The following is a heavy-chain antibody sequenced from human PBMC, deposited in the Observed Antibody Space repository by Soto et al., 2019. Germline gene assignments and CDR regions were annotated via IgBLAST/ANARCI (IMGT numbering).Heavy chain of an antibody. CDR2: INTGGTTT. CDR3: ASVPTGKFGVWNY. CDR1: TFTFSSYW. D-gene: IGHD2-21*01. V-gene: IGHV3-74*01. Sequence: EVQLVESGGGLVQPGGSLRLSCAASTFTFSSYWMQWVRQAPGQGLVWVSRINTGGTTTTYADSVKGRFTTSRDNAANTLYLQMNSLRAEDTAVYYCASVPTGKFGVWNYWGQGTLVTVSS. J-gene: IGHJ4*02.